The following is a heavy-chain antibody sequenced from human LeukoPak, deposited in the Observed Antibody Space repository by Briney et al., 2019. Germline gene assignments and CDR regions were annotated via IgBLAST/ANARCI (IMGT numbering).Heavy chain of an antibody. CDR1: GGSFSGYY. CDR3: ARVKEMDTTFYYFYYYMDV. V-gene: IGHV4-34*01. D-gene: IGHD5-24*01. J-gene: IGHJ6*03. CDR2: IDHSGST. Sequence: SETLSLTCAVYGGSFSGYYWSWIRQPPGKGLEWIGEIDHSGSTKYNPSLKSRVTTSVDTSKNQFSLSLSSVTAADTAVYYCARVKEMDTTFYYFYYYMDVWGKGTTVTVSS.